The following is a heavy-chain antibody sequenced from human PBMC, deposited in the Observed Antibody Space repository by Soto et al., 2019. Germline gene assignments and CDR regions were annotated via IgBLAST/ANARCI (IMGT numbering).Heavy chain of an antibody. CDR3: ARGGYCSGGSCYLGWGGAYYYYGMDV. J-gene: IGHJ6*02. CDR1: GGSISSYY. V-gene: IGHV4-59*01. D-gene: IGHD2-15*01. CDR2: IYYSGST. Sequence: LSLTCTVSGGSISSYYWSWIRQPPGKGLEWIGYIYYSGSTNYNPSLKSRVTISVDTSKNQFSLKLSSVTAADTAVYYCARGGYCSGGSCYLGWGGAYYYYGMDVWGQGTTVTVSS.